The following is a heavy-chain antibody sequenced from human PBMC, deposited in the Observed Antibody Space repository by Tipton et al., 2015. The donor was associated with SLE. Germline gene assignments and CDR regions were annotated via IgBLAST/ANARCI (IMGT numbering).Heavy chain of an antibody. CDR2: INHSGRT. J-gene: IGHJ3*02. CDR1: GGSFSGYY. CDR3: ATSIAVAGAFDI. V-gene: IGHV4-34*01. D-gene: IGHD6-19*01. Sequence: TLSLTCAVYGGSFSGYYWTWIRQPPGKGLEWIGEINHSGRTNYNPSLKSRVTISVDTSKNQFSLKLSSVTAADTAVYYCATSIAVAGAFDIWGQGTMVTVSS.